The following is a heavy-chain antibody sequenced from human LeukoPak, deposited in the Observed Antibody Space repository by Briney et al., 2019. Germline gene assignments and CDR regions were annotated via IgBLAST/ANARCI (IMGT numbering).Heavy chain of an antibody. CDR1: GGSISSSSYY. J-gene: IGHJ4*02. V-gene: IGHV4-39*01. CDR2: IYYSGST. CDR3: ARKLSTFEGVIDAFDY. Sequence: SETLSLTCTVSGGSISSSSYYWGWIRQPPGKGLEWIGSIYYSGSTYYNPSLKSRVTISVDTSKNQFSLKLSSVTAADTAVYYCARKLSTFEGVIDAFDYWGQGTLVTVSS. D-gene: IGHD3-16*02.